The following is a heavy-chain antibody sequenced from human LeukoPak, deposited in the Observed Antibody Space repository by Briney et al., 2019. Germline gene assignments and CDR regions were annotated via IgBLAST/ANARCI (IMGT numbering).Heavy chain of an antibody. CDR3: ARVSPTVTTYRYFDY. CDR2: INHSGST. CDR1: GGSISSYY. J-gene: IGHJ4*02. Sequence: PSETLSLTCTVSGGSISSYYWSWIRQPPGKGLEWIGEINHSGSTNYNPSLKSRVTISVDTSKNQFSLKLSSVTAADTAVYYCARVSPTVTTYRYFDYWGQGTLVTVSS. V-gene: IGHV4-34*01. D-gene: IGHD4-11*01.